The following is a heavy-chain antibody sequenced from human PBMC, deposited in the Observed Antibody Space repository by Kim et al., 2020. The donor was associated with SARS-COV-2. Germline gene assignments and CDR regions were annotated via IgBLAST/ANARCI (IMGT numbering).Heavy chain of an antibody. CDR3: AREMIFDGGLLLWFSDGMDV. D-gene: IGHD3-10*01. J-gene: IGHJ6*02. CDR1: GYTFTSYY. Sequence: ASVKVSCKASGYTFTSYYMHWVRQAPGQGLEWMGIINPSGGSTSYAQKFQGRVTMTRDTSTSTVYMELSSLRSEDTAVYYCAREMIFDGGLLLWFSDGMDVWGQGTTVTVSS. V-gene: IGHV1-46*01. CDR2: INPSGGST.